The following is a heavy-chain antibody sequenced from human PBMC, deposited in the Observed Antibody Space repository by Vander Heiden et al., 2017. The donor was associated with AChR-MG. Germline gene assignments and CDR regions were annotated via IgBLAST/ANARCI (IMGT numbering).Heavy chain of an antibody. CDR2: IRSKRYGGAP. Sequence: SGRSLRLSCTTSGFTFGDYAVGWVRQAPGKGLEWVGFIRSKRYGGAPQYAASVSGRFAMSRDDSKSIAFLQMNSLETEDTAVYYCTRDDLYCSSASCSGYYHYSVDVWGKGTTVTVSS. CDR1: GFTFGDYA. CDR3: TRDDLYCSSASCSGYYHYSVDV. D-gene: IGHD2-2*01. J-gene: IGHJ6*03. V-gene: IGHV3-49*04.